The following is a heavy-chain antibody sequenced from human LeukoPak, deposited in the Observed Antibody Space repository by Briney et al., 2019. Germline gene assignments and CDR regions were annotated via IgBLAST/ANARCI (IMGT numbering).Heavy chain of an antibody. CDR3: ARQRYYGSGSQVVLDY. Sequence: GESLKISCEGSGYNFARNWIGWVRQMPGKGLEWVGFIYPSDSDIRQSPSFQGQVTISADKSITTAYLQWSSLKASDSAMYYCARQRYYGSGSQVVLDYWGQGTLVTASS. V-gene: IGHV5-51*01. D-gene: IGHD3-10*01. J-gene: IGHJ4*02. CDR1: GYNFARNW. CDR2: IYPSDSDI.